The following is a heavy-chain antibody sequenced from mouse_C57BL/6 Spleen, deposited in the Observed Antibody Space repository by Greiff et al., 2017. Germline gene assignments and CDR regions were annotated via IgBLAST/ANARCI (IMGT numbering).Heavy chain of an antibody. CDR2: INPSTGGT. CDR3: ATYGNYRRYYFDY. V-gene: IGHV1-42*01. Sequence: EVQLQQSGPELVKPGASVKISCKASGYSFTGYYMNWVKQSPEKSLEWIGEINPSTGGTTYNQKFKAKATLTVDKSSSTAYMQLKSLTSEDSAVYYCATYGNYRRYYFDYWGQGTTLTVSS. D-gene: IGHD2-1*01. CDR1: GYSFTGYY. J-gene: IGHJ2*01.